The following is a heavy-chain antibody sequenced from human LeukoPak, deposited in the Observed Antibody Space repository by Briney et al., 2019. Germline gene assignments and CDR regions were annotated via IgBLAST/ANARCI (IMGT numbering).Heavy chain of an antibody. CDR1: GFTFSRNA. CDR3: AKEAGVVVVPAAIVY. Sequence: GGSLRLSCAASGFTFSRNAMSWVRQAPGKGLEWVSGISGSDNSTYYADSVKGRFTLSRDNSKNTLYLQMTSLRAEDTAIYYCAKEAGVVVVPAAIVYWGQGTLVTVSS. CDR2: ISGSDNST. D-gene: IGHD2-2*02. V-gene: IGHV3-23*01. J-gene: IGHJ4*02.